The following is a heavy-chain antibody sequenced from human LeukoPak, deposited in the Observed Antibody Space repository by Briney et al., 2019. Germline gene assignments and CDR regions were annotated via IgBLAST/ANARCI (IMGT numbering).Heavy chain of an antibody. Sequence: GGSLRLSCAASGFTFSSYGMHWVRQAPGKGLEWVAVIWYDGSNKYYADSVKGRFTISRDNSKNTLYLQMNSLRAEDTAVYYCARALFAGAFYGMDVWGQGTTVTVSS. V-gene: IGHV3-33*01. J-gene: IGHJ6*02. CDR3: ARALFAGAFYGMDV. D-gene: IGHD3-10*01. CDR2: IWYDGSNK. CDR1: GFTFSSYG.